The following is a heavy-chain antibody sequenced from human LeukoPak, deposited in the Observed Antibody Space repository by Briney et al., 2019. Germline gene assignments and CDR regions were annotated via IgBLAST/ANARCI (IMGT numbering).Heavy chain of an antibody. CDR1: GFIVSSNY. Sequence: PGGSLRLSCAASGFIVSSNYMNWVRQAPGKGLEWVSVIYTGGNTYYADSVKGRFTISRDNSKNTLYLQMHSLRAADTAVYYCAPMAADTAMVGMDVWGQGTEVTVSS. CDR3: APMAADTAMVGMDV. CDR2: IYTGGNT. J-gene: IGHJ6*02. D-gene: IGHD5-18*01. V-gene: IGHV3-53*01.